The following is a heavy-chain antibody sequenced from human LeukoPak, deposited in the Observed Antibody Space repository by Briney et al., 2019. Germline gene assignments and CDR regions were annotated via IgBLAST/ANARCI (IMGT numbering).Heavy chain of an antibody. CDR1: GFTFSSYA. J-gene: IGHJ4*02. Sequence: GGSLRLSCAASGFTFSSYAMSWVRQAPGKGLEWASAISGSGGSTYYADSVKGRFTISRDNSKNTLYLQMNSLRAEDTAVYYCAKWVAVAGTVDYWGQGTLVTVSS. CDR2: ISGSGGST. CDR3: AKWVAVAGTVDY. D-gene: IGHD6-19*01. V-gene: IGHV3-23*01.